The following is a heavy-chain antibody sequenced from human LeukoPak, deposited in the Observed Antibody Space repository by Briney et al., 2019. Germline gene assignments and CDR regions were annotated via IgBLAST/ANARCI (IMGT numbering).Heavy chain of an antibody. D-gene: IGHD3-22*01. CDR3: ARHYYDSGGYNSAFDY. Sequence: ASVKVSCKASGYTFSNYDITWVRQAPGQGLEWLGWISAYNGDTNYAQKLQGRVTMTTETSTGTAYMELRSLRSDDTAVYYCARHYYDSGGYNSAFDYWGQGTLVTVSS. CDR2: ISAYNGDT. V-gene: IGHV1-18*01. J-gene: IGHJ4*02. CDR1: GYTFSNYD.